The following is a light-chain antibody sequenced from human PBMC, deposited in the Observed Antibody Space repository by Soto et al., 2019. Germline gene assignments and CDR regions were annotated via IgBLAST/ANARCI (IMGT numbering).Light chain of an antibody. J-gene: IGKJ1*01. Sequence: DIVMTQSPLSLPVTPGEPASISCRSSQSLLHSNGYNYLHWYLQKPGQSPQLLIYLGFNRASGVPDRFSGSGSGTDFTLKISRVEAEDVGVYYCMQALQTPSTFGQGTKV. V-gene: IGKV2-28*01. CDR2: LGF. CDR3: MQALQTPST. CDR1: QSLLHSNGYNY.